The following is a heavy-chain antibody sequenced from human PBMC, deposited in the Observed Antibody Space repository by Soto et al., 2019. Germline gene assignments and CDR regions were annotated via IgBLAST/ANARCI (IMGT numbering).Heavy chain of an antibody. CDR2: VSAYNGNT. CDR1: GYTFSYYS. J-gene: IGHJ6*02. V-gene: IGHV1-18*01. Sequence: ASVKVSCKASGYTFSYYSIIWVRQAPGQGLEWMGRVSAYNGNTNYAQKLQGRVTMTTDTSTSTAYMELRSLRSGDTAVYYCAREPGLPGGMDVWGQGTTVTVSS. CDR3: AREPGLPGGMDV. D-gene: IGHD3-16*01.